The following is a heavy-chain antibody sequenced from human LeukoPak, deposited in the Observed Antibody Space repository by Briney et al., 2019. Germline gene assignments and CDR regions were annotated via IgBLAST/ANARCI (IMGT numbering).Heavy chain of an antibody. J-gene: IGHJ4*02. CDR3: ARVPGERLPPRN. V-gene: IGHV3-9*01. CDR1: GFTFDDYA. Sequence: GGSLRLSCSASGFTFDDYAMHWVRQAPGKGLEWVSGISWNSGSIGYADSVKGRFTISRDNAKNSLYLQMNSLRAEDTAVYYCARVPGERLPPRNWGQGTLVTVSS. D-gene: IGHD1-1*01. CDR2: ISWNSGSI.